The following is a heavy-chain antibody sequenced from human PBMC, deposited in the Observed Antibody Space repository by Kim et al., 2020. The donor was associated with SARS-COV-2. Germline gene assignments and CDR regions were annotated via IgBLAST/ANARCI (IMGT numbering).Heavy chain of an antibody. CDR2: IKSKTDGGTT. J-gene: IGHJ3*02. CDR3: TTEYDFWSGYPNDAFDI. CDR1: GFTFSNAW. D-gene: IGHD3-3*01. V-gene: IGHV3-15*01. Sequence: GGSLRLSCAASGFTFSNAWMSWVRQAPGKGLEWVGRIKSKTDGGTTDYAAPVKGRFTISRDDSKNTLYLQMNSLKTEDTAVYYCTTEYDFWSGYPNDAFDIWGQGTMVTVSS.